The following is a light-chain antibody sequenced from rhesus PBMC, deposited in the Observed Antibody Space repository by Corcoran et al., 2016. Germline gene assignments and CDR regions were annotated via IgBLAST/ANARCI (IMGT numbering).Light chain of an antibody. J-gene: IGKJ2*01. V-gene: IGKV1-22*01. CDR1: QGISSW. Sequence: DIQMTQSPSSLSASVGDTVTITCRASQGISSWLAWYQPKPGKAPKLLIYKAASLQSGVPSRFSGSGTWTDFTLTISSLQSEDFATYYCQQYSSRPYSVGQGTKVEIK. CDR3: QQYSSRPYS. CDR2: KAA.